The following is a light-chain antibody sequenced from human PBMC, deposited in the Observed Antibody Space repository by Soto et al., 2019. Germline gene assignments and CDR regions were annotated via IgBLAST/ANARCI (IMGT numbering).Light chain of an antibody. V-gene: IGLV2-14*01. CDR2: DVS. CDR3: SSYTSSSTLEV. J-gene: IGLJ1*01. CDR1: SSDVGGYNY. Sequence: QSALTQPASVSGSPGQSITISCTGTSSDVGGYNYVSWYQQHPATAPKLLIYDVSNRPSGVSNRFSGSKSGNTASLTISGLQAEDEADYYCSSYTSSSTLEVFGTGTKVTAL.